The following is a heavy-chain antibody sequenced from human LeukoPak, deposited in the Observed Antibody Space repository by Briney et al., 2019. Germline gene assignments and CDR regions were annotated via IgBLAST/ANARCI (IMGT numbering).Heavy chain of an antibody. CDR1: GGSISSYY. Sequence: KASETLSLTCTVSGGSISSYYWSWIRQPAGKGLEWIGRIYTSGSTNYNPSLKSRVTMSVDTSKNQFSLKLSSVTAADTAVYYCARAPTVVVVPAAKNYYFDYWGQGTLVTVSS. CDR2: IYTSGST. D-gene: IGHD2-2*01. CDR3: ARAPTVVVVPAAKNYYFDY. V-gene: IGHV4-4*07. J-gene: IGHJ4*02.